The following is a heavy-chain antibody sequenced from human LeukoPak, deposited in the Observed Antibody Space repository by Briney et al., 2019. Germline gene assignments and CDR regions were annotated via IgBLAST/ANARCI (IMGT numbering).Heavy chain of an antibody. V-gene: IGHV3-9*01. J-gene: IGHJ3*02. CDR2: ISWNSGNI. CDR3: AKDIGIVGATGAFDI. Sequence: GGSLRLSCAASGFTFDDYAMHWVRQAPGKGLEWVSGISWNSGNIGYADSVKGRFTISRDNAKNSLYLQMNSLRAEDTALYYCAKDIGIVGATGAFDIWGQGTMVTVSS. CDR1: GFTFDDYA. D-gene: IGHD1-26*01.